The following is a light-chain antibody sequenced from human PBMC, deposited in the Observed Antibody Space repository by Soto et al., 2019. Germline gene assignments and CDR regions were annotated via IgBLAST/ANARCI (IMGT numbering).Light chain of an antibody. CDR1: QSVGYY. CDR3: QQYNNWPWT. J-gene: IGKJ1*01. Sequence: IVLTQSPATLSVSPGERATLSCRASQSVGYYLAWYQQRPGQAPTLLIYGASTRATGIPARFSGSGSGTEFTLTITSLQSEDFAVYYCQQYNNWPWTFGQGTKV. CDR2: GAS. V-gene: IGKV3-15*01.